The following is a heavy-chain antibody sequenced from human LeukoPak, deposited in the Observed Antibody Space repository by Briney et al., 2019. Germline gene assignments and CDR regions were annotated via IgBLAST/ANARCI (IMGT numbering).Heavy chain of an antibody. V-gene: IGHV4-34*01. D-gene: IGHD3-10*01. J-gene: IGHJ4*02. CDR3: ARGYYYGSGSYYQPIDY. Sequence: GSLRLSCAASGFTFTSYAMSWIRQPPGKGLEWIGEINHSGSTNYNPSLKSRVTISVDTSKNQFSLKLSSVTAADTAVYYCARGYYYGSGSYYQPIDYWGQGTLVTVSS. CDR2: INHSGST. CDR1: GFTFTSYA.